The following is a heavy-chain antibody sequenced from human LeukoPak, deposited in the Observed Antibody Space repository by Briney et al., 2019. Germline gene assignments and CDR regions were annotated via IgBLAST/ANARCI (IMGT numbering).Heavy chain of an antibody. CDR2: TKEAGTET. CDR3: AKDTVLEFQGLSGGLDV. J-gene: IGHJ6*02. CDR1: GFTFSSYS. V-gene: IGHV3-7*03. D-gene: IGHD3-3*01. Sequence: PGGSLRLSCGASGFTFSSYSMTWVRQAPGKGLEWVATTKEAGTETFYVDSVKGRFTVSRDNAKNSLYLQMNSLRAEDTALYYCAKDTVLEFQGLSGGLDVWGQGTTVTVSS.